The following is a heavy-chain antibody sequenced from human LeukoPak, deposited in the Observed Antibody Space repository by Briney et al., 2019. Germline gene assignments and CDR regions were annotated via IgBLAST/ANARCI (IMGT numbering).Heavy chain of an antibody. CDR3: ARHDPLERGGFDY. CDR2: IYYSGST. Sequence: SETLSLTCTVSGGSISSSSYYWGWIRQPPGKGLEWIGSIYYSGSTYYNPSLKSRVTLSVDTSKNQFSLKLSSVPAADPGVYYCARHDPLERGGFDYWGQGTLVTVSS. V-gene: IGHV4-39*01. CDR1: GGSISSSSYY. D-gene: IGHD1-1*01. J-gene: IGHJ4*02.